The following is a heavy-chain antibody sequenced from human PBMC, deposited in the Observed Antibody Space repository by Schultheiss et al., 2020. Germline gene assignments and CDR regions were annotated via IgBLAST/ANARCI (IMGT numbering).Heavy chain of an antibody. V-gene: IGHV4-4*07. J-gene: IGHJ4*02. D-gene: IGHD2-2*01. CDR2: IYTSGST. CDR3: ARLSCSSSSCYEIDY. Sequence: SETLSLTCTVSGGSISSYYWSWIRQPAGKGLEWIGRIYTSGSTNYNPSLKSRVTMSVDTSKNQFSLKLSSVTAADTAVYYCARLSCSSSSCYEIDYWGQGTLVTVSS. CDR1: GGSISSYY.